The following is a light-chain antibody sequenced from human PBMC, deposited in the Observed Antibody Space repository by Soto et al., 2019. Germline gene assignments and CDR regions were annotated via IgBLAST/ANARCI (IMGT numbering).Light chain of an antibody. J-gene: IGLJ3*02. CDR1: STDVGGYNY. CDR2: EVS. V-gene: IGLV2-14*01. Sequence: QSVLTQPASVSGSPGQSIAISCTGTSTDVGGYNYVSWYQQHPGKAPKLMIYEVSNRPSGVSNRFSGAKSGNTASLTISGLQAEVEADYYCSAYASDSTLVFGGGTKLTVL. CDR3: SAYASDSTLV.